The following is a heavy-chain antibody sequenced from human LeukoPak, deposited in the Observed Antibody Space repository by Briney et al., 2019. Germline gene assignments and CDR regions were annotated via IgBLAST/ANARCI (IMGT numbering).Heavy chain of an antibody. V-gene: IGHV2-70*01. CDR1: GFSLSTSGMC. CDR2: YNWDDDK. J-gene: IGHJ6*03. Sequence: SGPALVKPTQTLTLTCTFSGFSLSTSGMCVSWIRQPPGKALEWLAVYNWDDDKYYSTSLKTRLTISKDTSKNQVVLTMTNMDPVDTATYYCARIRATGYCSSTSCYLGGYYYYYMDVWGKGTTVTVSS. D-gene: IGHD2-2*03. CDR3: ARIRATGYCSSTSCYLGGYYYYYMDV.